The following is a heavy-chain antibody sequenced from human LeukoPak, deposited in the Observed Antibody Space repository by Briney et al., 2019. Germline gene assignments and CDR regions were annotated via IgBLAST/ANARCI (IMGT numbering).Heavy chain of an antibody. Sequence: ASVKVSCKASGDTFTSYAISWVRQGPGQGLEWMGRIIPILGIANYAQKFQGRVMIPADKSTSTAYMELSSLRSEDTAVYYCARGGDNWFDPWGQGTLVTVSS. D-gene: IGHD1-26*01. V-gene: IGHV1-69*04. CDR3: ARGGDNWFDP. CDR2: IIPILGIA. CDR1: GDTFTSYA. J-gene: IGHJ5*02.